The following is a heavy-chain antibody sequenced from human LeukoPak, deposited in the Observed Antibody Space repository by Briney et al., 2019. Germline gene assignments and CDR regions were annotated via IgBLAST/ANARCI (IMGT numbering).Heavy chain of an antibody. J-gene: IGHJ4*02. CDR1: GFTFSTYG. Sequence: GRSLRLSCAASGFTFSTYGMYWVRQAPGKGLEWVAVISYDGSNKYYADSVKGRFTISRDNSKNTRYLQMNSLRAEDTAVYYCARDGGSSGSPLDYWGQGTLVTVSS. D-gene: IGHD3-22*01. V-gene: IGHV3-30*03. CDR3: ARDGGSSGSPLDY. CDR2: ISYDGSNK.